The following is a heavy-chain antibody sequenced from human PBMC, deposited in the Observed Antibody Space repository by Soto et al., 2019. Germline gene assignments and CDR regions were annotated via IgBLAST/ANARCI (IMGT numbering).Heavy chain of an antibody. V-gene: IGHV4-59*01. J-gene: IGHJ4*02. CDR2: IYYSGST. Sequence: TLSLTCTVSGGSISSYYWSWIRQPPGKGLEWIGYIYYSGSTNYNPSLKSRVTISVDTSKNQFSLKLSSVTAADTAVYYCARGYGDYDFDYWGQGTLVTVSS. CDR1: GGSISSYY. CDR3: ARGYGDYDFDY. D-gene: IGHD4-17*01.